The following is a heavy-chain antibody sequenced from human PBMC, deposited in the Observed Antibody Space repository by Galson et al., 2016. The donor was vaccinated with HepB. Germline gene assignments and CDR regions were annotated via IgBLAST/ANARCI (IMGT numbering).Heavy chain of an antibody. V-gene: IGHV3-48*01. CDR3: ARAGYSGNSPESFDL. Sequence: SLRLSCAASGFTFSSFTMNWVRQAPGKGLEWLSYISTDGSTIYYADSVKGRFTISRDNARNSLYLQMNSLRAEDTAVYYCARAGYSGNSPESFDLWGRGTLVTVSS. J-gene: IGHJ2*01. CDR2: ISTDGSTI. CDR1: GFTFSSFT. D-gene: IGHD4-23*01.